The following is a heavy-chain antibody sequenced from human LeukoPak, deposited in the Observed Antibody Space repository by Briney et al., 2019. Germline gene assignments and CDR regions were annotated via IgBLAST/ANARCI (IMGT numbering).Heavy chain of an antibody. CDR1: GFTFSSYG. D-gene: IGHD1-26*01. J-gene: IGHJ4*02. V-gene: IGHV3-23*01. CDR2: ISGSGGST. CDR3: ATGGMGATPPFDS. Sequence: PGGSLRLSCAASGFTFSSYGMSWVRQAPGKGLEWVSAISGSGGSTYYADSVKGRFTISRDNSKNTLYLQMNSLRAEDTAVYYCATGGMGATPPFDSWGQGTLVTVSS.